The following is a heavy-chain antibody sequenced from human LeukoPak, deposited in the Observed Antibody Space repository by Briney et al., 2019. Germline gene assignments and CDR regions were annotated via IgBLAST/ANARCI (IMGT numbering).Heavy chain of an antibody. V-gene: IGHV3-7*01. CDR3: ARDRGGYEPYYMDV. CDR2: IKQDGSEK. D-gene: IGHD5-12*01. J-gene: IGHJ6*03. CDR1: GFTFSSYW. Sequence: GGSLRLSCAASGFTFSSYWMSWFRQAPGKGLEWVANIKQDGSEKYYVDSVKGRFTISRDNAKNSLYLQMNSLRAEDTAVYYCARDRGGYEPYYMDVWGKGTTVTVSS.